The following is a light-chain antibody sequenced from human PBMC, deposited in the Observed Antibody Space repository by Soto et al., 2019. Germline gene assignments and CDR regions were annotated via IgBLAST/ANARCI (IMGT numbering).Light chain of an antibody. J-gene: IGKJ1*01. CDR3: SQYNNGPPM. CDR2: GAS. Sequence: EIVMTQSPATLSVSPGERATLSCRASQSVSSNLAWYQQKPGQAPRLLIYGASTRATGIPARFSGSGSGTDFPLPNSTLQSEDFAVSYCSQYNNGPPMFGQGTKLEIK. V-gene: IGKV3-15*01. CDR1: QSVSSN.